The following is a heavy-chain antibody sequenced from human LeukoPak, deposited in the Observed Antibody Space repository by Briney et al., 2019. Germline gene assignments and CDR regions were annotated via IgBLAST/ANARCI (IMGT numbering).Heavy chain of an antibody. V-gene: IGHV3-23*01. D-gene: IGHD1-26*01. CDR1: GFTVSSNY. J-gene: IGHJ5*01. CDR3: AKCRQVLLPATIGS. Sequence: GGSLRLSCAASGFTVSSNYMSWVRQAPGKGLEWVSTISSSGGTTHYADSVKGRFTISRDHSKNTLYLQMNSLRAEDTAVYYCAKCRQVLLPATIGSWGQGTLVTVSS. CDR2: ISSSGGTT.